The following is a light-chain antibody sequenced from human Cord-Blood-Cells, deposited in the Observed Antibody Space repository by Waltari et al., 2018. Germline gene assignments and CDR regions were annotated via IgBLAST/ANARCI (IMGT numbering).Light chain of an antibody. CDR2: YDS. CDR3: QVWDSSSDHPV. V-gene: IGLV3-21*04. J-gene: IGLJ3*02. CDR1: HIGGKS. Sequence: SYELTQPPSVSVAPGKTARITCGGNHIGGKSVHWYQQKPGQAPVLVIYYDSDRPSGIPERFSGSNSGNTATLTISRVEAGDEADYYCQVWDSSSDHPVFGGGTKLTVL.